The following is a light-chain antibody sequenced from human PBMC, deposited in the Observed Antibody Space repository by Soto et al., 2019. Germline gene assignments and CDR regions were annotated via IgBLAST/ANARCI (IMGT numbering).Light chain of an antibody. V-gene: IGLV2-14*01. CDR3: SSYTSSILV. Sequence: QSALTQPASVSGSPGQSITISCTGTSSDVGGYNYVSWYQQYPGKAPKLMTYEVSNRPSGVSNRFSGSKSGNTASLTISGLQAEDEADYYCSSYTSSILVFGGGTKVTVL. CDR1: SSDVGGYNY. J-gene: IGLJ3*02. CDR2: EVS.